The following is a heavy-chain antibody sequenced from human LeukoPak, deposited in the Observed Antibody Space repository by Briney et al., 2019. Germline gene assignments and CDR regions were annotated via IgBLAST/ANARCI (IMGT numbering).Heavy chain of an antibody. CDR2: ISYDGSNK. CDR3: ARDSLEVTTSGWFDY. D-gene: IGHD4-17*01. V-gene: IGHV3-30-3*01. CDR1: GFTFRSYA. Sequence: PGGSLRLSCAACGFTFRSYAMHWVRQAPGKGLEWVAVISYDGSNKYYVDSVKGRFTISRDNSKNTLYLQMNSLRAEDTAVYYCARDSLEVTTSGWFDYWGQGTLVTVSS. J-gene: IGHJ4*02.